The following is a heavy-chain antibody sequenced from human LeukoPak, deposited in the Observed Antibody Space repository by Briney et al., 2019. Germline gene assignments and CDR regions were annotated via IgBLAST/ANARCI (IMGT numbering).Heavy chain of an antibody. Sequence: GASVKVSCKASRYTFIAYYMHWARQAPGQGLEWMGWINPNSGGTNYAQKFQGRVTMTSDTSISTAYMELSRLSSDDTAVYYCARARYCTGGSCSYADYWGQGTLVTVSS. D-gene: IGHD2-15*01. CDR2: INPNSGGT. V-gene: IGHV1-2*02. J-gene: IGHJ4*02. CDR3: ARARYCTGGSCSYADY. CDR1: RYTFIAYY.